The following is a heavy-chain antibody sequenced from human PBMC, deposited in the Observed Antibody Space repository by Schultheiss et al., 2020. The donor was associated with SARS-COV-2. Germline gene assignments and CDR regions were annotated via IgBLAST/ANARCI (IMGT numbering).Heavy chain of an antibody. Sequence: GGSLRLSCAASGFTFSSYAMSWVRQAPGKGLEWVSAISGSGGSTYYADSVKGRFTISRDNSKNTLYLQMNSLRAEDTAVYYCAKDVREDSSGYHGVGADAFDIWGQGTMVTVSS. CDR2: ISGSGGST. D-gene: IGHD3-22*01. CDR1: GFTFSSYA. V-gene: IGHV3-23*01. CDR3: AKDVREDSSGYHGVGADAFDI. J-gene: IGHJ3*02.